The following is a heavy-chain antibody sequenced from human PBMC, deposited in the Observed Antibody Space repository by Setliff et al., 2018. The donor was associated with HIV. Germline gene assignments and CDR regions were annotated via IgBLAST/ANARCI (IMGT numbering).Heavy chain of an antibody. Sequence: ASVKVSCKASGYTFIDYFIHWVRQAPGQGLEWMAYINPNSGDSKTAQKFQGRVTVTRDTSIATAYMELSSLTSGDTAVYHCARCGFIAVAGTHYYYYMDVWGKGTTVTVSS. D-gene: IGHD6-19*01. CDR2: INPNSGDS. J-gene: IGHJ6*03. CDR1: GYTFIDYF. CDR3: ARCGFIAVAGTHYYYYMDV. V-gene: IGHV1-2*02.